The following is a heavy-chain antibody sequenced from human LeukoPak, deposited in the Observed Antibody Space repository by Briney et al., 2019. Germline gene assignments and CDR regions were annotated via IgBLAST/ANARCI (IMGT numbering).Heavy chain of an antibody. J-gene: IGHJ4*02. CDR2: IYYSGST. CDR1: GGSISSYY. D-gene: IGHD5-12*01. V-gene: IGHV4-59*12. Sequence: SETLSLTCTVSGGSISSYYWSWIRQPPGKGLEWIGYIYYSGSTNYNPSLKSRVTISVDTSKNQFSLKLSSVTAADTAVYYCARDGYGSFDYWGQGTLVTVSS. CDR3: ARDGYGSFDY.